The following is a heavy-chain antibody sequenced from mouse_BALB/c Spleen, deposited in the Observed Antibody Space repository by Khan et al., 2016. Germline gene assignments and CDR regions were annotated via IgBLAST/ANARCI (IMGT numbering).Heavy chain of an antibody. CDR1: GFTFSSYA. V-gene: IGHV5-6-5*01. Sequence: EVELVESGGGLVKPGGSLKLSCAASGFTFSSYAMSWVSQTPEKRLEWVASISSGGSTYYPDSVKGRFTISRDNARNILYLQMSSLRPEDTAMYYCAIRVVGAMDYCGQGASFTVSS. J-gene: IGHJ4*01. CDR2: ISSGGST. CDR3: AIRVVGAMDY.